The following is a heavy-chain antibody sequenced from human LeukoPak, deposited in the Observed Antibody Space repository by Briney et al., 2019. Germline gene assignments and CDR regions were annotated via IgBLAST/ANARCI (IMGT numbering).Heavy chain of an antibody. J-gene: IGHJ6*02. CDR2: INSDGSTT. CDR3: TREVLVRGVRYHGMDV. D-gene: IGHD3-10*01. CDR1: RFIYSSYW. Sequence: GGSLRLSCEASRFIYSSYWMYWVRQTPGKGLVLVSRINSDGSTTSYADSVKGRFTISRDNSKNMLYLQMDSLRSEDTAVYYCTREVLVRGVRYHGMDVWGQGTTVTVSS. V-gene: IGHV3-74*01.